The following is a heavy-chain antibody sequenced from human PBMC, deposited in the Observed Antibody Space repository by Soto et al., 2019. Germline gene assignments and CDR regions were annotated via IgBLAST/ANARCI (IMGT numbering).Heavy chain of an antibody. V-gene: IGHV4-61*08. J-gene: IGHJ4*02. CDR2: ISYSGTT. CDR3: ARLDPVNYFDY. CDR1: GGSISSGGYY. Sequence: SETLSLTCTVSGGSISSGGYYGRWIRQHPGKGLEWIGYISYSGTTHYSPSLRRRVTISVDTSENQFSLKLSSVTAADTAVYYCARLDPVNYFDYWGQGSLVTVSS.